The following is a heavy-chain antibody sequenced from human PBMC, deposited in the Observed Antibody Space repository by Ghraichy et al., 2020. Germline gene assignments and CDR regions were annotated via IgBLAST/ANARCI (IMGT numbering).Heavy chain of an antibody. Sequence: SETLSLTCSVSGGSISDYYWSWIRQPAGKGLEWIGRIYTSRTTNYSPSLKSRVTMSVDTSRKKFFLRLSSVTAADTAVYYCARAKWAIPDYWGPGTLVTVSS. V-gene: IGHV4-4*07. D-gene: IGHD2-8*01. CDR2: IYTSRTT. CDR3: ARAKWAIPDY. J-gene: IGHJ4*02. CDR1: GGSISDYY.